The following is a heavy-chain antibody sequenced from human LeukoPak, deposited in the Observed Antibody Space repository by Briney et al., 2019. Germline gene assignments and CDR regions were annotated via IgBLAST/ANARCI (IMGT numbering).Heavy chain of an antibody. D-gene: IGHD3-9*01. J-gene: IGHJ5*02. CDR3: AKDWHILTGRNCFDP. Sequence: ASVRVSCKASGYTFNNYGISWVRQAPGQGLEWMGWVSSYNGDTNYAQKFQGRVTMSTDTSTSTAYMELRSLTFDDTAIYYCAKDWHILTGRNCFDPWGQGTPVTVSS. CDR2: VSSYNGDT. V-gene: IGHV1-18*01. CDR1: GYTFNNYG.